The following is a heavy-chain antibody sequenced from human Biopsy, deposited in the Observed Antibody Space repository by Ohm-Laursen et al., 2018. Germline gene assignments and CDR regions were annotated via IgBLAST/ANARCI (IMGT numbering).Heavy chain of an antibody. CDR1: GFSLSAPGMC. CDR2: VDWDDYE. CDR3: ARTPIAIFSAGLVYRHRRHLQGMDV. D-gene: IGHD3-3*01. Sequence: TQTLTLTCSFSGFSLSAPGMCVSWIRQAPGKALEWLARVDWDDYEDYSASLQTRLSLSKDPSSNQVVLTLTNVGPEDTATYHCARTPIAIFSAGLVYRHRRHLQGMDVWGQGIAVTVS. V-gene: IGHV2-70*11. J-gene: IGHJ6*02.